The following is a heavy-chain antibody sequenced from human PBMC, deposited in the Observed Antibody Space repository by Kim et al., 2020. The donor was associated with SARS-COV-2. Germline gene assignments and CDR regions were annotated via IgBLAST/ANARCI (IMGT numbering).Heavy chain of an antibody. Sequence: SETLSLTCTVSGGSISSSTYYWGWIRQPPGKGLEWIGTIYYSGSTYYNSSLKSRVTLSVDTSKNQFSLKLSSVTAADTAVYYCATVHRSSGYDLGYNGMDVWGRGTTVTVSS. D-gene: IGHD5-12*01. CDR3: ATVHRSSGYDLGYNGMDV. V-gene: IGHV4-39*07. CDR1: GGSISSSTYY. CDR2: IYYSGST. J-gene: IGHJ6*02.